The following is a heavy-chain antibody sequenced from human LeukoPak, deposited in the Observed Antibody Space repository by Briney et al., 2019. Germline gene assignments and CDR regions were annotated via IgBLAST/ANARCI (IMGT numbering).Heavy chain of an antibody. Sequence: SETLSLTCTVSGGSISSYYWSWIRQPPAKGLEWIGYIYYSGSTNYNPSLKSRVTISVDTSKNQFSLKLSSVTAADTAVYYCAREAEDGGDYWGQGTLVTVSS. D-gene: IGHD3-10*01. V-gene: IGHV4-59*01. CDR3: AREAEDGGDY. CDR2: IYYSGST. CDR1: GGSISSYY. J-gene: IGHJ4*02.